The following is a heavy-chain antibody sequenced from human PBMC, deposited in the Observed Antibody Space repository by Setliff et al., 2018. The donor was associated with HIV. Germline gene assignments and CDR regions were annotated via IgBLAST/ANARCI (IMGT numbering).Heavy chain of an antibody. CDR3: ATHYGSGSYYNY. Sequence: SETLSLTCSVSGASVTSSSYYWGWIRQPPGKGLEWIGSIYYGGNTYSNPSLRCRLSISLDTSKNQFSLELYSVTAADTAVYYCATHYGSGSYYNYWGQGMLVTVSS. CDR1: GASVTSSSYY. V-gene: IGHV4-39*01. CDR2: IYYGGNT. D-gene: IGHD3-10*01. J-gene: IGHJ4*02.